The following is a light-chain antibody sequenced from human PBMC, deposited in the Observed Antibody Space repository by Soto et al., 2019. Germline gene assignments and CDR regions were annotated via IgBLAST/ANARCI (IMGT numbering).Light chain of an antibody. CDR3: QQRSNWPRT. CDR1: QSVSSSY. V-gene: IGKV3D-20*02. J-gene: IGKJ1*01. CDR2: GAS. Sequence: EIVLTQSPGTLSLSPGERATLSCRASQSVSSSYLAWYQQKPGQAPRLLIYGASSRATGIPDRFSGSGSGTGFILTISRLEPEDVAVYYCQQRSNWPRTFGQGTKVDIK.